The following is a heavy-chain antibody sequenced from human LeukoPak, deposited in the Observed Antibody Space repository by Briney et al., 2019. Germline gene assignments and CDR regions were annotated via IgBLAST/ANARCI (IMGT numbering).Heavy chain of an antibody. CDR3: ARVVGGNYYGSETDGY. CDR2: MNPNSGGT. V-gene: IGHV1-2*02. Sequence: AAVKVSCKASGYTFTGYYMHWVRQAPGQGLEWMGWMNPNSGGTKYAQKFQGRFTMTRDTSSSTAYMELSRLRSDDTAVYYCARVVGGNYYGSETDGYWGQGTLVTVSS. CDR1: GYTFTGYY. D-gene: IGHD3-10*01. J-gene: IGHJ4*02.